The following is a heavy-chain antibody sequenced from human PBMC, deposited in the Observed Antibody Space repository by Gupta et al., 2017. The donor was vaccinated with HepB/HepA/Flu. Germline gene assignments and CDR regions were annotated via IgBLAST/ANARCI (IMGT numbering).Heavy chain of an antibody. Sequence: QVQLVESGGGVVQPGRSLRLSCAASGFTFSSYGMHWVRQAPSKGLEWVAVISYDGSNKYYADSVKGRFTISRDNSKNTLYLQMNSLRAEDTAVYYCAKDIGDCSSTSCPQVRSYYYYGMDVWGQGTTVTVSS. J-gene: IGHJ6*02. V-gene: IGHV3-30*18. CDR3: AKDIGDCSSTSCPQVRSYYYYGMDV. CDR2: ISYDGSNK. CDR1: GFTFSSYG. D-gene: IGHD2-2*01.